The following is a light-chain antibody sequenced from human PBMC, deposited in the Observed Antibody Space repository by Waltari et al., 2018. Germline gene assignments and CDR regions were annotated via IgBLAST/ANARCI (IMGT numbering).Light chain of an antibody. CDR2: GAS. Sequence: EIVLTQSPGTLSLSPGERASLSYRASRSVSSTYLAWYQQKPGQAPSLLIYGASSRATGIPARFSGSGSGTDFTLTISSLEPEDFAVYYCQHRDHWPPDATFGPGTKVDI. J-gene: IGKJ3*01. V-gene: IGKV3D-20*02. CDR3: QHRDHWPPDAT. CDR1: RSVSSTY.